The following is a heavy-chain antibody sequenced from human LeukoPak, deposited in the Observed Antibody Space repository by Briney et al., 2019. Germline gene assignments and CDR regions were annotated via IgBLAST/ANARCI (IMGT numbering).Heavy chain of an antibody. CDR3: ARSTISGLSWFDS. CDR1: GFTFSSYG. CDR2: INSDGSST. D-gene: IGHD3-3*01. J-gene: IGHJ5*01. V-gene: IGHV3-74*01. Sequence: GGSLRLSCAASGFTFSSYGMHWVRQTPGKGLVWVSRINSDGSSTSYADSVKGRFTISRDNAKNTLYLQMNSLRAEDTAVYYCARSTISGLSWFDSWGQGTLVTVSS.